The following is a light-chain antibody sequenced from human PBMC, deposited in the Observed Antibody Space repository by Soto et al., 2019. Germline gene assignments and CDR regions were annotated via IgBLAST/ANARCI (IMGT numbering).Light chain of an antibody. Sequence: EIVLTQSPGTLSLSPGERASLSCRASQSLNRNYVAWYQQKVGQAPRLLIYATSGKATGIPGRFRGSGSGTVLNLTIARLEHEDFAVYYCQRYGLSPPFSFGPGTKVEIK. CDR2: ATS. J-gene: IGKJ3*01. CDR3: QRYGLSPPFS. CDR1: QSLNRNY. V-gene: IGKV3-20*01.